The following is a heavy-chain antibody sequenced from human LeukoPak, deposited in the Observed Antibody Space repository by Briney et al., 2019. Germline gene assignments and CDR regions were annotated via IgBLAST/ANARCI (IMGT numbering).Heavy chain of an antibody. CDR1: GFTFGDYA. CDR2: IRSKAYGGTT. Sequence: PGGSLRLSCTASGFTFGDYAMSWFRQAPGKGLEWVGFIRSKAYGGTTEYAASVKGRFTISRDDSKSIAYLQMSSLKTEDTAVYYCTRAPDCTNGVCYRGTRAYYFDYWGQGTLVTVSS. V-gene: IGHV3-49*03. J-gene: IGHJ4*02. CDR3: TRAPDCTNGVCYRGTRAYYFDY. D-gene: IGHD2-8*01.